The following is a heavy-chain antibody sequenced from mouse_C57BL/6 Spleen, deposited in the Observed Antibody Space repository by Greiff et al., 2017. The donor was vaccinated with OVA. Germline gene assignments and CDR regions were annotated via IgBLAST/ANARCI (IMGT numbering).Heavy chain of an antibody. J-gene: IGHJ2*01. Sequence: EVKLMESEGGLVQPGSSMKLSCTASGFTFSDYYMAWVRQVPEKGLEWVANINYDGSSTYYLDSLKSRFIISRDNAKNILYLQMSSLKSEDTATYYCARGIDYYGSSYYFDYWGQSTTLTVSS. D-gene: IGHD1-1*01. CDR2: INYDGSST. V-gene: IGHV5-16*01. CDR1: GFTFSDYY. CDR3: ARGIDYYGSSYYFDY.